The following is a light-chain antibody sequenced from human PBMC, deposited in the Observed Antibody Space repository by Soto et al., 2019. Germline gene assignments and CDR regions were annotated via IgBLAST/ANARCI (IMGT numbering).Light chain of an antibody. V-gene: IGLV2-11*01. CDR2: DVT. Sequence: QSVLTQPRSVSGSPGQSVTISCTGTSSDVGVSRSVSWYQQHPGKAPKLIISDVTKRPSGVPYRFSGSKSGNTASLTISGLQAADEADYYCCSYGGRFLFGTGTKSPS. CDR3: CSYGGRFL. J-gene: IGLJ1*01. CDR1: SSDVGVSRS.